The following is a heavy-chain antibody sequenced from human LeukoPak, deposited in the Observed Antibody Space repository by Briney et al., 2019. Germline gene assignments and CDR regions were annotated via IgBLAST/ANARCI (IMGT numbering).Heavy chain of an antibody. CDR2: IYHSGST. J-gene: IGHJ4*02. Sequence: GSLRLSCAASGFTSSTYAMHWVRQAPGKGLEWIATIYHSGSTYYNPSLQSRVTISLDTSKNQFSLKLRSLTAADTAVYFCARDGLGFDTSGFSRWGQGTLVTVSS. V-gene: IGHV4-59*12. D-gene: IGHD3-3*01. CDR3: ARDGLGFDTSGFSR. CDR1: GFTSSTYA.